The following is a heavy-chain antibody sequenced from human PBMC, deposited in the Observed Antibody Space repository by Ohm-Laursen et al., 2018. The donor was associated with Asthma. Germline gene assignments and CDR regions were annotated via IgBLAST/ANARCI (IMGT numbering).Heavy chain of an antibody. D-gene: IGHD2-2*01. CDR1: GGSISSGGYS. V-gene: IGHV4-30-2*01. CDR3: ARAGYCSSTSCYNWFDP. Sequence: TLSLTCAVSGGSISSGGYSWIWIRQPPGKGLEWIGYIYHSGSTYYDPSLKSRVTISVDRSKNQFSLKLSSVTAADTAVYYCARAGYCSSTSCYNWFDPWGQGTLVTVSS. J-gene: IGHJ5*02. CDR2: IYHSGST.